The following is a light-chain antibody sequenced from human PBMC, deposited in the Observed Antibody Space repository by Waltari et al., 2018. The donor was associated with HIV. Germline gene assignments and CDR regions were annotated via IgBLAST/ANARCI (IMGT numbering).Light chain of an antibody. CDR1: SSDVGGYNY. Sequence: QSALTQPASVSGSPGQSITISCTGTSSDVGGYNYVSWYQQHPGKAPKLLIYEVSNRPSGVSHRFSGSKSGNPASLTISGLQAEDEADYYCSSYTSSSTPYVFGTGTKVTVL. J-gene: IGLJ1*01. V-gene: IGLV2-14*01. CDR2: EVS. CDR3: SSYTSSSTPYV.